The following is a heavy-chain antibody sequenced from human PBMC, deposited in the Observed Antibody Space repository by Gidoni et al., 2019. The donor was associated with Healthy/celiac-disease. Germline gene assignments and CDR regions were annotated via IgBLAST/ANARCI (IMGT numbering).Heavy chain of an antibody. Sequence: QVQLQESGPGLVKPSETLSLTCTVSGGSISSYYWSWIRQPPGKGLEWIGYIYYSGSTNYNPSLKSRVTISVDTSKNQFSLKLSSVTAADTAVYYCARGEAATPRLFDYWGQGTLVTVSS. CDR3: ARGEAATPRLFDY. CDR2: IYYSGST. D-gene: IGHD2-15*01. CDR1: GGSISSYY. V-gene: IGHV4-59*01. J-gene: IGHJ4*02.